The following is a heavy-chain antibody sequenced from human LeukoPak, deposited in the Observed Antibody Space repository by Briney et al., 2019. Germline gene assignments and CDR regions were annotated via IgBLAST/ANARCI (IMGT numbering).Heavy chain of an antibody. V-gene: IGHV3-11*01. CDR2: ISTSGTTI. D-gene: IGHD3-22*01. Sequence: GGSLRLSCAASGFNFSDYYMSWFRQAPGKGLDWLSYISTSGTTIYYADSVKGRFTISRDNAKNSLYLQMNSLRAEDTAVYYCARDRLSYYYDSSAYPLFDYWGQGALVTVSS. J-gene: IGHJ4*02. CDR3: ARDRLSYYYDSSAYPLFDY. CDR1: GFNFSDYY.